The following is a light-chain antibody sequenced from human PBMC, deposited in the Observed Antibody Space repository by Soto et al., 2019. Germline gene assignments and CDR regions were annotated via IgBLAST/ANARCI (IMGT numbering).Light chain of an antibody. V-gene: IGKV3-15*01. J-gene: IGKJ1*01. Sequence: EIVMTQSPATLSVSPGETATLSCKASQSVSNNVAWYQQKPGQAPRLLILGASTRATGIPARFSGSGSGTEFTLTISSLQPDDFATYYCQQYNSYWTFGQGTKVDIK. CDR1: QSVSNN. CDR2: GAS. CDR3: QQYNSYWT.